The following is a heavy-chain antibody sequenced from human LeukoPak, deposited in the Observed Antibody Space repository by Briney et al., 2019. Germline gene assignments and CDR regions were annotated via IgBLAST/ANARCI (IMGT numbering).Heavy chain of an antibody. D-gene: IGHD3-22*01. Sequence: PGGSLRLSRAASGFKFSSYEMNWVRQAPGKGLEWVSYISSSGSTIYYADSVKGRFTISRDNAKNSLYLQMNSLRAEDTAVYYCAREDSSGYYRVDAFDIWGQGTMVTVSS. V-gene: IGHV3-48*03. CDR3: AREDSSGYYRVDAFDI. J-gene: IGHJ3*02. CDR1: GFKFSSYE. CDR2: ISSSGSTI.